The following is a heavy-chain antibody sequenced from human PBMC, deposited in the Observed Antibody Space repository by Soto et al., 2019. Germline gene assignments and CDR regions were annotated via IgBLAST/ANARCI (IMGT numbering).Heavy chain of an antibody. V-gene: IGHV3-53*01. J-gene: IGHJ3*02. CDR3: ASSTRSPTAFDI. CDR1: GFTVSSNY. Sequence: GGSLRLSCAASGFTVSSNYMSWVRQAPGKGLEWVSVIYSGGSTYYADSVKGRFTISRDNSKNTLYLQMNSLRAEDTAAYYCASSTRSPTAFDIWGQGTMVTVSS. CDR2: IYSGGST.